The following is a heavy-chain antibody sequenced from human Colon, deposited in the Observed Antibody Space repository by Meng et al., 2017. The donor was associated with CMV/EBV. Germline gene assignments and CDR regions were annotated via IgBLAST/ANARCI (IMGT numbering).Heavy chain of an antibody. CDR2: ISGSGGST. Sequence: GESLKISCAASGLTFGSYWMNWVRQAPGKGLEWVSAISGSGGSTYYADSVKGRFTISRDNSKNTLYLQMNSLRAEDTAVYYCAKIWNYLGVYWGQGTLVTVSS. CDR1: GLTFGSYW. D-gene: IGHD1-7*01. CDR3: AKIWNYLGVY. V-gene: IGHV3-23*01. J-gene: IGHJ4*02.